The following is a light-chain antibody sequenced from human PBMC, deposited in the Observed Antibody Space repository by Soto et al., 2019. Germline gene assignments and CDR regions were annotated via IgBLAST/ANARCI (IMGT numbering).Light chain of an antibody. J-gene: IGLJ1*01. CDR3: KSYAGDNTYV. V-gene: IGLV2-8*01. Sequence: QSALTQPPSASGSPGQSVTISCTGTKSDIGVYDFVSWYQHHPGKAPRLIIYEVVQRPSGVPDRFSGSKSGNTASLTVSGLQAADEADYFCKSYAGDNTYVFGSGTMLTVL. CDR1: KSDIGVYDF. CDR2: EVV.